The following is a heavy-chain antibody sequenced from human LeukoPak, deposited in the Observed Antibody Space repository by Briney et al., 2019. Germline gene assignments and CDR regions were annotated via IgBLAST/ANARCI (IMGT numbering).Heavy chain of an antibody. Sequence: ASVKVSCKASGYTFTNYYIHWVRQAPGQGLEWMGMIYPRDGSTSYAQKFQGRVTVTRDTSTSTVHMELSGLRSEDTAVYYCARDQEGFDYWGQGTLVTVSS. V-gene: IGHV1-46*01. CDR1: GYTFTNYY. J-gene: IGHJ4*02. CDR2: IYPRDGST. CDR3: ARDQEGFDY.